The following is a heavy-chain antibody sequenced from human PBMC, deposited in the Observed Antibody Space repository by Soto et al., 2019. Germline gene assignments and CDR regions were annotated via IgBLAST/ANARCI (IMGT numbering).Heavy chain of an antibody. Sequence: QVQLQQWGAGLLKPSETLSLTCAVYGGSFSGYNWSWIRQPPGKGLEWIGEINHSGSTNYNPSLKSRVTISADTSKNQFSLKLSSVTAADTAVYYCARSRYYDFWSGYPRFDPWGQGTLVTVSS. CDR1: GGSFSGYN. J-gene: IGHJ5*02. V-gene: IGHV4-34*01. CDR2: INHSGST. CDR3: ARSRYYDFWSGYPRFDP. D-gene: IGHD3-3*01.